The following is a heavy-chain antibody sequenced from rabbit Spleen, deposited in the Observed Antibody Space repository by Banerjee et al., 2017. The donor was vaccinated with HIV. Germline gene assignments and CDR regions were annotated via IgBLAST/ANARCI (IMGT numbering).Heavy chain of an antibody. CDR1: GFSFSSTYW. Sequence: QQQLEESGGGLVKPGASLTLTCTASGFSFSSTYWICWVRQAPGKGLEWIACIGTSSENTYYATWTKGRFTISKTSSTTVDLKVTSLTAADTATYFCVRALISDYSFSLWGPGTLVTVS. D-gene: IGHD2-1*01. CDR3: VRALISDYSFSL. J-gene: IGHJ6*01. CDR2: IGTSSENT. V-gene: IGHV1S45*01.